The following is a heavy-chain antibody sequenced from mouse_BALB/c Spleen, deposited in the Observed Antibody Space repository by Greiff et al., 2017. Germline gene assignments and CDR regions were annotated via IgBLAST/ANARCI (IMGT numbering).Heavy chain of an antibody. Sequence: QVQLQQPGAELAKPGASVKMSCKASGYTFTSYWMQWVKQRPGQGLEWIGAIYPGDGDTRYTQKFKGKATLTADKSSSTAYMQLSSMASEDSAVYYCARGDGYDAFADWGQGTLVTVSA. V-gene: IGHV1-87*01. J-gene: IGHJ3*01. D-gene: IGHD2-2*01. CDR1: GYTFTSYW. CDR3: ARGDGYDAFAD. CDR2: IYPGDGDT.